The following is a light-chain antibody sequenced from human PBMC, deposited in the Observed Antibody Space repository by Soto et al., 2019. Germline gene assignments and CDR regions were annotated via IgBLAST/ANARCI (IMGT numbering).Light chain of an antibody. CDR2: GAS. CDR1: QSVNNNY. Sequence: EIVLTQSPGTLSLSPGDRATLSCEASQSVNNNYLAWYQHKPGQAPRLLIYGASSRATGSPDRFSGSGSGTDFTLTIRRLEHEDFAVYYCQQYETSLPYTFGGGTKVEIK. V-gene: IGKV3-20*01. J-gene: IGKJ4*01. CDR3: QQYETSLPYT.